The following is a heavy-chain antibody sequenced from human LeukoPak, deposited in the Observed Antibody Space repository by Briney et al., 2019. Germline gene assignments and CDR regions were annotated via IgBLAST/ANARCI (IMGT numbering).Heavy chain of an antibody. V-gene: IGHV3-48*02. D-gene: IGHD6-13*01. CDR2: ISSSSSTI. CDR3: ARAAAAASRYYFDY. CDR1: GFTFSSYS. J-gene: IGHJ4*02. Sequence: GGSLRLSCAASGFTFSSYSMNWVRQAPGKGLEWVSYISSSSSTIYYADSVKGRFTISRDNAKNSLYLQMNSLSDEDTAVYYCARAAAAASRYYFDYWGQGTLVTVSS.